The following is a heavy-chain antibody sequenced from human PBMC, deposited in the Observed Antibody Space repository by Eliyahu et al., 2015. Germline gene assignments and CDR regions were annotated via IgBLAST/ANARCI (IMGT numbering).Heavy chain of an antibody. J-gene: IGHJ4*02. V-gene: IGHV4-59*01. CDR3: ARDSSGWYGAIDY. CDR1: GASINTYY. Sequence: QVQLQESGPGLVKPSETLSLXCTVSGASINTYYWSWIRQPPGKGLEWIGYIYYSGSTNYNPSLKSRATISVDTSKNQFSLKLSSVTAADTAVYYCARDSSGWYGAIDYWGQGTLVXVSS. D-gene: IGHD6-19*01. CDR2: IYYSGST.